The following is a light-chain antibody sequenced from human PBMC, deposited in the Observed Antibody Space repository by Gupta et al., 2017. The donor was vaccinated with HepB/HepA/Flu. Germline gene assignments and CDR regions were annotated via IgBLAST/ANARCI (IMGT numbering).Light chain of an antibody. Sequence: SYVLTQPPSVSVAPGKTARITCGGNNIRSKSVHWYQQKPGQAPVLVIYYDSDRPSGIPERFSGSNSGNTATLTISRVEAGDEADYYCQVWDSSSDHVFGTGTKVTVL. V-gene: IGLV3-21*04. CDR3: QVWDSSSDHV. J-gene: IGLJ1*01. CDR1: NIRSKS. CDR2: YDS.